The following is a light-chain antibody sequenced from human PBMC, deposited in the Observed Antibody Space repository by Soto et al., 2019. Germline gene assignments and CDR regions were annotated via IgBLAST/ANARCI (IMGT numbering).Light chain of an antibody. Sequence: QSALTQPPSASGSPGQSVTISCTGTSSDVGGYKYVSWYQQHPGKAPKLMIFEVNKRPSGFPDRFSGSKSGNTASLTVSGIQSEDEDDYYCSSYAGINNLGVFGTGTKLTVL. J-gene: IGLJ1*01. CDR3: SSYAGINNLGV. CDR2: EVN. CDR1: SSDVGGYKY. V-gene: IGLV2-8*01.